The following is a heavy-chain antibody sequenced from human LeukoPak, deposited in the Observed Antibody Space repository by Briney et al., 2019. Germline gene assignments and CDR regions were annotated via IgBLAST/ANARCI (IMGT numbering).Heavy chain of an antibody. Sequence: GESLKISCTDSGYSFTSYWIAWVRQMPGKGLEWMGNIHPGDSDIRYSPSFQGQVTISADKSISTAYLQWSSLRASGTAMYYCARHSPYFDFWSGQGGFDPWGQGTLVTVSS. CDR3: ARHSPYFDFWSGQGGFDP. J-gene: IGHJ5*02. CDR2: IHPGDSDI. V-gene: IGHV5-51*01. D-gene: IGHD3-3*01. CDR1: GYSFTSYW.